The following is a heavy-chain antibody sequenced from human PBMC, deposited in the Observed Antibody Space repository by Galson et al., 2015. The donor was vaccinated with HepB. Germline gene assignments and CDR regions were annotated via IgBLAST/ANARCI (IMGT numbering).Heavy chain of an antibody. V-gene: IGHV3-23*01. CDR3: AKDLTGAAAGTLFDC. J-gene: IGHJ4*02. D-gene: IGHD6-13*01. CDR1: GFTFTSYA. CDR2: IRATDSGT. Sequence: SLRLSCAASGFTFTSYAMSWVRQAPGKGLEWVSTIRATDSGTYYADSVKGRFTISRDNSKNTVFLQMNSLRADDTAVYYCAKDLTGAAAGTLFDCWGQGTLVTVSS.